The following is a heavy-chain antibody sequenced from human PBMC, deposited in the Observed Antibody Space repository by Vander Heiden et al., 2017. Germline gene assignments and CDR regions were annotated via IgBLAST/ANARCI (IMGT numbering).Heavy chain of an antibody. J-gene: IGHJ5*02. CDR1: GFPFSSYS. Sequence: EVQLVESGGGLVQPGGSLRLSCAASGFPFSSYSMNWVRQAPGKGLEWVSYISSSSSTIYYADSVKGRFTISRDNAKNSLYLQMNSLRDEDTAVYYCAGLLWFGELSDPWGQGTLVTVSS. V-gene: IGHV3-48*02. CDR3: AGLLWFGELSDP. D-gene: IGHD3-10*01. CDR2: ISSSSSTI.